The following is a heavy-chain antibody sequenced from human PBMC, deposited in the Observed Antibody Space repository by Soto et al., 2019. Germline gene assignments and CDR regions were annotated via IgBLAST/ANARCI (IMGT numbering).Heavy chain of an antibody. V-gene: IGHV3-23*01. CDR3: AKDLSSGWRYFDY. CDR2: ISGSGGST. J-gene: IGHJ4*02. CDR1: GFTFSSYA. D-gene: IGHD6-19*01. Sequence: EVQLLESGGGLVQPGGSLRLSCAASGFTFSSYAMSWVRQAPGKGLEWVSAISGSGGSTYYAESVKGRFTISRDNSKNTLYLQMNSLRAEDPAVYYCAKDLSSGWRYFDYWGQGTLVTVSS.